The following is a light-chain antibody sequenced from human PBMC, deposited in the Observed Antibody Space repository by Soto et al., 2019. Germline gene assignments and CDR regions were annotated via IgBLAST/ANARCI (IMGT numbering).Light chain of an antibody. CDR2: GAS. V-gene: IGKV3-11*01. CDR3: QQRSSWPPELT. J-gene: IGKJ4*01. CDR1: QSVSTY. Sequence: EIVLTQSPATLSLSPGERATLSFRASQSVSTYLAWYQQKPGQAPRLLIYGASNRATGIPARFSGSGSGTDFTLTISSLEPEDFAVYYCQQRSSWPPELTFGGGTKVDIK.